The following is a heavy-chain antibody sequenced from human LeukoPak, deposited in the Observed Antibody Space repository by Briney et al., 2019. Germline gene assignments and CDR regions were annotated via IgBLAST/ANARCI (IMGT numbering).Heavy chain of an antibody. CDR3: ARFVSWSSPIDY. Sequence: SETLSLTCTVSGGSISSYYWSWIRQPPGKGLEWIEYIYYSGSTNYNPSLKSRVTISVDTSKNQFSLKLSSVTAADTAVYYCARFVSWSSPIDYWGQGTLVTVSS. V-gene: IGHV4-59*01. J-gene: IGHJ4*02. CDR1: GGSISSYY. D-gene: IGHD3-10*01. CDR2: IYYSGST.